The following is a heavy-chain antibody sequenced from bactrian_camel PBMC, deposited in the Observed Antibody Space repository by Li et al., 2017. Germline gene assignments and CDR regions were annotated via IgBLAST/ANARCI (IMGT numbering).Heavy chain of an antibody. V-gene: IGHV3S53*01. CDR3: AADRAAYGWRCMVTAASEFGI. J-gene: IGHJ6*01. CDR1: WNILSNNLNC. D-gene: IGHD1*01. CDR2: ITRIHGGT. Sequence: QVQLVESGGGSVQTGESLTLSCKTPWNILSNNLNCMGWFRQAPGKEREGAASITRIHGGTAYADSVKGRFTISRDNAKNTLYLQMNSLRPEDTAMYYCAADRAAYGWRCMVTAASEFGIWGQGTQVTVS.